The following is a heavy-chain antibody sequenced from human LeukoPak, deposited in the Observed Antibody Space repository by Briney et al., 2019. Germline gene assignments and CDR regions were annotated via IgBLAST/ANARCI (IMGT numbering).Heavy chain of an antibody. CDR3: ARLSVAARHIDYYMDV. J-gene: IGHJ6*03. CDR2: IYHSGST. V-gene: IGHV4-39*07. Sequence: SETLSLTCTVSGGSISSSSYYWGWIRQPPGKGLEWIGSIYHSGSTYYNPSLKSRVTISLDTSKNLFSLKMSSVTAADTAVYYCARLSVAARHIDYYMDVWGRGTTVTVSS. CDR1: GGSISSSSYY. D-gene: IGHD6-6*01.